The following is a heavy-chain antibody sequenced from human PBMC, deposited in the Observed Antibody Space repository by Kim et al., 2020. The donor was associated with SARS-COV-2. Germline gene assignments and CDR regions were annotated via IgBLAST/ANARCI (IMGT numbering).Heavy chain of an antibody. Sequence: LSLTCAASGFPFASYAMNWVRQAPQRGLEWVSTVTTAGNKYYADSVQGRFTISRDDSKNVLSLQLDSLRADDTALYFCAKTTATTTLKRGFDYWGPGALVTV. J-gene: IGHJ4*02. CDR2: VTTAGNK. CDR3: AKTTATTTLKRGFDY. CDR1: GFPFASYA. V-gene: IGHV3-23*01. D-gene: IGHD4-17*01.